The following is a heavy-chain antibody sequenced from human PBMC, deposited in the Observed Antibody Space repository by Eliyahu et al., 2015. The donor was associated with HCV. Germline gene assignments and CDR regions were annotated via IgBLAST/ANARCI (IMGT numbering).Heavy chain of an antibody. V-gene: IGHV3-23*01. CDR2: LSGGGGDR. D-gene: IGHD2-21*02. CDR1: GFXFGSYA. J-gene: IGHJ4*02. Sequence: EVQLLESGGGLVQPGGSLXLSCAASGFXFGSYAXXWVRPGSGKGLXWVSALSGGGGDRHLADAVKGRFTISRDNSRYTLFLQMSSLRVEDTAIYYCAKSLNAHRLDTAWHRTSLFDSWGQGTLVTVSS. CDR3: AKSLNAHRLDTAWHRTSLFDS.